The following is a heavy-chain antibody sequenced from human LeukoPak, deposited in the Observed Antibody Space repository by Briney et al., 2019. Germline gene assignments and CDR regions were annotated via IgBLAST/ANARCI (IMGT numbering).Heavy chain of an antibody. CDR2: IKQDGSEK. CDR3: ARDGGRRDDY. Sequence: GGSLRLSCAASGFTFSSYAMSWVRQAPGKGLEWVANIKQDGSEKYYVDSVKGRFTISRDNAKNSLYLQMNSLRAEDTAVYYCARDGGRRDDYWGQGTLVTVSS. V-gene: IGHV3-7*01. D-gene: IGHD5-24*01. CDR1: GFTFSSYA. J-gene: IGHJ4*02.